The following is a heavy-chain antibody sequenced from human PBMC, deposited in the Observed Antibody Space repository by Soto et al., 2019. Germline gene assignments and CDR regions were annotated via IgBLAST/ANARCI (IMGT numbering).Heavy chain of an antibody. Sequence: ESLKISCKVSGYNFISYWIAWVRQMPGKGLEWMGIIYPGDSDATHSPSFQGQVTMSVDRSASTAYLQWSSLKASDTAIYYCARQAYYGSGTYYSDYWGQGTLVTVSS. CDR3: ARQAYYGSGTYYSDY. CDR2: IYPGDSDA. J-gene: IGHJ4*02. CDR1: GYNFISYW. V-gene: IGHV5-51*01. D-gene: IGHD3-10*01.